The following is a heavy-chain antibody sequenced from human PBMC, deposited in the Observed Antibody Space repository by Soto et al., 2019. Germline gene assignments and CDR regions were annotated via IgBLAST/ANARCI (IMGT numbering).Heavy chain of an antibody. CDR2: ISYDGSNK. Sequence: QVQLVESGGGVVQPGRSLRLSCAASGFTFSSYAMHWVRQAPGKGLEWVAVISYDGSNKYYADSVKGRFTISRDNSNNTLYLQMYSLRAEDTAVYYCARDPSSGWYGMDVWGQGTTVTVSS. CDR1: GFTFSSYA. D-gene: IGHD6-19*01. J-gene: IGHJ6*02. V-gene: IGHV3-30-3*01. CDR3: ARDPSSGWYGMDV.